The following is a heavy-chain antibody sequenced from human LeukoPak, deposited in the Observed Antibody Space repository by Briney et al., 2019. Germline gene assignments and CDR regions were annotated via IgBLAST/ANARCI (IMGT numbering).Heavy chain of an antibody. D-gene: IGHD6-13*01. CDR1: GGSITYYY. Sequence: SETLSLTCAVPGGSITYYYWSWIRQPPGKGLEWSGYMYYSGSYYYNPSLKSRVTISVDTSKNQFSLKLRSVTAADTAVYYCARRVGKAADGNPFDIWGQGTMVTVSS. J-gene: IGHJ3*02. V-gene: IGHV4-59*08. CDR2: MYYSGSY. CDR3: ARRVGKAADGNPFDI.